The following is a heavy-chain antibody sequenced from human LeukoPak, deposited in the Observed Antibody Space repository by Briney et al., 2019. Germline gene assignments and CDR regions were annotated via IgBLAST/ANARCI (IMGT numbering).Heavy chain of an antibody. CDR1: GGSISSYY. CDR3: ARVCPGTTSWFDP. J-gene: IGHJ5*02. D-gene: IGHD1-7*01. CDR2: IYYSGGT. Sequence: SSETLSLTCTVSGGSISSYYWSWIRQPPGKGLEWIGYIYYSGGTNYNPSLKSRVTISVDTSKNQFSLKLSSVTAADTAVYYCARVCPGTTSWFDPWGQGTLVAVSS. V-gene: IGHV4-59*12.